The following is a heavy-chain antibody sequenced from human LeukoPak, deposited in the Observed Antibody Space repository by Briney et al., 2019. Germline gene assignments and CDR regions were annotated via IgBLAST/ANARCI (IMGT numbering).Heavy chain of an antibody. D-gene: IGHD6-19*01. Sequence: GGSLGLSCAASGVTFSSYAMSWVRQAPGKGLEWVSGISATGGRTYHADSVKGRFTISRDTSKNTLYLQMNSLRAEDTAKYYCAKVDTSGWYEVLDFWGQGTLVTVSS. V-gene: IGHV3-23*01. CDR2: ISATGGRT. J-gene: IGHJ4*02. CDR1: GVTFSSYA. CDR3: AKVDTSGWYEVLDF.